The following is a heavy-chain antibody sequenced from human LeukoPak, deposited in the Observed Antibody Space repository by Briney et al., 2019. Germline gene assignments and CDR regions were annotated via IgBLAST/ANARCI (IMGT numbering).Heavy chain of an antibody. V-gene: IGHV1-2*02. Sequence: GASVKVSCKASGYTFTGYYMHWVRQAPGQGLEWMGWINPNSGGTNYAQKLQGRVTMTTDTSTSTAYMELRSLRSDDTAVYYCARDLGGYSSGWYRPQWYFDLWGRGTLVTVSS. CDR1: GYTFTGYY. D-gene: IGHD6-19*01. J-gene: IGHJ2*01. CDR2: INPNSGGT. CDR3: ARDLGGYSSGWYRPQWYFDL.